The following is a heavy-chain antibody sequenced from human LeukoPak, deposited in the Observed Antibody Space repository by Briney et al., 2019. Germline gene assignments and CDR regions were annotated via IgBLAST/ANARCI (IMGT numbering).Heavy chain of an antibody. D-gene: IGHD3-10*01. CDR3: ARDPGYYYMDV. V-gene: IGHV4-59*01. Sequence: PSETLSLTCTVSGGSISSYYWSWIRQPPGKGLEWIGYIYYSGSTNYNPSLKSRVTISVDTSKNQFSLKLSSVTAADTAGYYCARDPGYYYMDVWGKGTTVTVSS. J-gene: IGHJ6*03. CDR2: IYYSGST. CDR1: GGSISSYY.